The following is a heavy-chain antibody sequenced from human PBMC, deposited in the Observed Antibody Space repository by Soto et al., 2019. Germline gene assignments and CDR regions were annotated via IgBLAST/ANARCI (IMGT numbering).Heavy chain of an antibody. V-gene: IGHV4-59*01. Sequence: SETLSLTCTVSGGSISSYYWSWIRQPPGKGLEWIGYIYYSGSTNYNPSLKSRVTISVDTSKNQFSLKLSSVTAADTAVYYCARADYCGGDCYLSKNFDYWGQGPLVTVYS. D-gene: IGHD2-21*02. CDR2: IYYSGST. CDR1: GGSISSYY. CDR3: ARADYCGGDCYLSKNFDY. J-gene: IGHJ4*02.